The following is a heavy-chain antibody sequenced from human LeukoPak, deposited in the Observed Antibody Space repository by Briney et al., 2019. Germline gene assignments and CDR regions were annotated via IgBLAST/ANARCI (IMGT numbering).Heavy chain of an antibody. Sequence: PGGSLRLSCAASGFTFSNNALSWVRQAPGKRLEWVSVISGSGGSTYYADSVKGRFTISRDNSKNTLYLQMDSLRAGDTAVYYCARGRLRVIDAFDIWGQGTMVTVSS. CDR3: ARGRLRVIDAFDI. CDR1: GFTFSNNA. J-gene: IGHJ3*02. V-gene: IGHV3-23*01. D-gene: IGHD2-21*01. CDR2: ISGSGGST.